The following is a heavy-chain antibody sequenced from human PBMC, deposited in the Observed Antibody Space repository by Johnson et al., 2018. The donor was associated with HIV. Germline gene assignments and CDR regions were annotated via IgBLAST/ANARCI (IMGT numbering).Heavy chain of an antibody. CDR1: GFTVSSNY. CDR3: ARDRSENAFDI. V-gene: IGHV3-66*01. Sequence: VQLVESGGGVVQPGRSLRLSCAASGFTVSSNYMSWVRQAPGKGLEWVSVIYSGGSTYYADPVKGRFTISRDNSKNTLYLQMNSLRAEDTAVYYCARDRSENAFDIWGQGTMVTVSS. J-gene: IGHJ3*02. CDR2: IYSGGST.